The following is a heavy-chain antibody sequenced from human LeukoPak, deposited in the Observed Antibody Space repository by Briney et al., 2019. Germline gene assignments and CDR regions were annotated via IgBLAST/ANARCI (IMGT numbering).Heavy chain of an antibody. Sequence: SETLSLTCSVSGGSISSFYWSWIRQPPGKGLEWIGSIYYSGSTYYNPSLKSRVTISVDTSKNQFSLKLSSVTAADTAVYYCARERRGDIVVVVAAKGYWSDPWGQGTLVTVSS. CDR1: GGSISSFY. D-gene: IGHD2-15*01. CDR2: IYYSGST. CDR3: ARERRGDIVVVVAAKGYWSDP. J-gene: IGHJ5*02. V-gene: IGHV4-59*12.